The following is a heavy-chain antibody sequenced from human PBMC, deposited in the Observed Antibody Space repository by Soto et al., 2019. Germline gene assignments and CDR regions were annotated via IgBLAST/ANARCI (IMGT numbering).Heavy chain of an antibody. Sequence: EVQLLESGGGLVQPGGSLRLSCAASGFTFSSYAMSWVRQAPGKGLEWVSAISGSGGSTYYADSVKGRFTISRDNSKNTLYLQMNSPRAEDTAVYYCAKGVAVTMGGFNAFDIWGQGTMVTVSS. CDR2: ISGSGGST. CDR3: AKGVAVTMGGFNAFDI. D-gene: IGHD3-16*01. J-gene: IGHJ3*02. CDR1: GFTFSSYA. V-gene: IGHV3-23*01.